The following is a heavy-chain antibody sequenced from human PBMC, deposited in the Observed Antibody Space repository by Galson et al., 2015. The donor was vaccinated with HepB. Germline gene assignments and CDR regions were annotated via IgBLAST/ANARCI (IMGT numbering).Heavy chain of an antibody. CDR1: GYTFTSYS. CDR3: ARAGRDTTGYFFYFDF. V-gene: IGHV1-3*01. J-gene: IGHJ4*02. D-gene: IGHD3-22*01. CDR2: IKAGNGRT. Sequence: SVKVSCKASGYTFTSYSLHWLRQAPGQRPEGLGWIKAGNGRTRHSLTFQGRLSISRDTSASTVYMEMSSLTSEDTALYYCARAGRDTTGYFFYFDFWGQGTWVTVSS.